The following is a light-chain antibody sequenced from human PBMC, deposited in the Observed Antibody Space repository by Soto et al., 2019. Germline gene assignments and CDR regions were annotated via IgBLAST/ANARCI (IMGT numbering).Light chain of an antibody. CDR3: GTWDSSLSAGV. Sequence: QSVLTQPPSVSAAPGQKVTISCYGSSSNIGNNYVSWYQQLPGTAPKLLIYDNNKRPSGIPDRISGSKSGTSATLAITGLQTGDEADYYCGTWDSSLSAGVFGGGTKLTVL. CDR1: SSNIGNNY. CDR2: DNN. J-gene: IGLJ2*01. V-gene: IGLV1-51*01.